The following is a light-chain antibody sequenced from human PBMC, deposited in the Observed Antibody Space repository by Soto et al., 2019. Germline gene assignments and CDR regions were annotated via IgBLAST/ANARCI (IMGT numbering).Light chain of an antibody. V-gene: IGKV3-15*01. CDR1: QSVSSN. Sequence: EIVMTQSPATLSVSPGDRATLSCRASQSVSSNLAWYQQRPGQAPRLLIYGASTRATGIPARFSGSGSGTEFTLTISSLQSEDFAVYYCQQFYGSPLTFGGGTKVEIK. CDR3: QQFYGSPLT. J-gene: IGKJ4*01. CDR2: GAS.